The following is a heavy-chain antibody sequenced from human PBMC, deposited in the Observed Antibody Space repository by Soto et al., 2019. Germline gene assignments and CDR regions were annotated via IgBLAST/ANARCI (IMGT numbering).Heavy chain of an antibody. CDR3: ARKDKSGYFNWFDP. Sequence: GDSLPISCQFSGYSFTGYVSGWVRPLPGKGLEWMGIIFPSYSYTRYSPSFQGQVPISADRSTSTVFLQWASLKASDTAVYFCARKDKSGYFNWFDPWGQGTLGTVS. CDR1: GYSFTGYV. J-gene: IGHJ5*02. CDR2: IFPSYSYT. V-gene: IGHV5-51*01. D-gene: IGHD3-22*01.